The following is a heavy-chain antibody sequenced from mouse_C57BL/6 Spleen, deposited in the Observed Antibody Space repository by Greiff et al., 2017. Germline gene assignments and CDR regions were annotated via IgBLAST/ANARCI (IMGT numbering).Heavy chain of an antibody. D-gene: IGHD2-2*01. V-gene: IGHV3-3*01. J-gene: IGHJ4*01. CDR2: TFYSGIT. Sequence: VQLQQSGPSLVRPSQTLSLTCTVTGFSINSDCYWFWIRQFPGNKLEYIGYTFYSGITYYNPSLESRTYITRDTSKNQFSLKLSSVTTEDTATYYCARAGGYPYYYAMDYWGQGTSVTVSS. CDR1: GFSINSDCY. CDR3: ARAGGYPYYYAMDY.